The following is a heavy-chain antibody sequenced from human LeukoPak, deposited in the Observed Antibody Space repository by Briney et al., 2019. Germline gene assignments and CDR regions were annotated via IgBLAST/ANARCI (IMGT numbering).Heavy chain of an antibody. CDR3: AKGSGINHYHWIDP. CDR1: EFTFSNYA. D-gene: IGHD1-14*01. Sequence: GGSLRLSCAASEFTFSNYAMNWVRQALGKGLEWVSGISGGGGSTYYAGSVKGRFTISRDNSKNTLYLQMDSLRAEDTALYYCAKGSGINHYHWIDPWGQGTLVTVSS. CDR2: ISGGGGST. V-gene: IGHV3-23*01. J-gene: IGHJ5*02.